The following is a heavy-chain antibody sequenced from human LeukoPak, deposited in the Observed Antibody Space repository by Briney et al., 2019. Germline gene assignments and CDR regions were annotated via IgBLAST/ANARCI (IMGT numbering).Heavy chain of an antibody. CDR3: ARGTYDKPDY. CDR2: INPKSGGT. D-gene: IGHD3-22*01. V-gene: IGHV1-2*02. CDR1: GYTFTGNH. J-gene: IGHJ4*02. Sequence: ASVKVSCTASGYTFTGNHMHWVRQAPGQGLEWMGWINPKSGGTNYAQKFQGRVTMNRDTSISTGYMELSRLRSDDAAVYYCARGTYDKPDYWGQGTLVTVSS.